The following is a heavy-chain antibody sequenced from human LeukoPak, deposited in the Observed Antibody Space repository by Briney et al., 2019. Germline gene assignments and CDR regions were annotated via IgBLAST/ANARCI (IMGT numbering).Heavy chain of an antibody. J-gene: IGHJ4*02. D-gene: IGHD5-12*01. CDR3: ARTNGGYEYN. CDR2: INPYSGDT. V-gene: IGHV1-2*02. CDR1: GYTFTGYY. Sequence: ASVKVSCKASGYTFTGYYMHWVRQAPGRALEWMGWINPYSGDTMYAQKFQGRVTMTRDTSISTAYMELNRLRSDDTAVYYCARTNGGYEYNWGQGTLVIVSS.